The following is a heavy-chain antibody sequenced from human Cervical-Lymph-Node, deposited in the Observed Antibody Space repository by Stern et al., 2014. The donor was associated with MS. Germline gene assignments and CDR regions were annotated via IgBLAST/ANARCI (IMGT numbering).Heavy chain of an antibody. Sequence: VLLQESGPGLVKASGTLSLTCAVSGDSITSDTWWSWVRQPPRKGLEWIGEIHHSGTTNYNPSLESRLTISLDKSQNQVYLNLNSVTAADTAVYYCARASLGGYDWFDPWGQGTLVTVSS. V-gene: IGHV4-4*02. J-gene: IGHJ5*02. CDR2: IHHSGTT. CDR3: ARASLGGYDWFDP. CDR1: GDSITSDTW. D-gene: IGHD5-12*01.